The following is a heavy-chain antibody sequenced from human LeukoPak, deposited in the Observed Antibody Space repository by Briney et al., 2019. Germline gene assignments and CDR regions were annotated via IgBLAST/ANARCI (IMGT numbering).Heavy chain of an antibody. CDR1: GFTFSSYA. J-gene: IGHJ4*02. CDR3: AKAPGGITMIVVVTYYFDY. D-gene: IGHD3-22*01. Sequence: GGSLRLSCAASGFTFSSYAMSWVRQAPGKGLEWVSAISGSGGSTYYADSVKGRFTISRDNSKNTLYLQMNSLRAEDTAVYYCAKAPGGITMIVVVTYYFDYWGQGTLVTVSS. CDR2: ISGSGGST. V-gene: IGHV3-23*01.